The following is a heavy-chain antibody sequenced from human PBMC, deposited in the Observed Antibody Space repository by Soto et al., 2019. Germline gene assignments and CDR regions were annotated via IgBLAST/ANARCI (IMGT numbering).Heavy chain of an antibody. CDR1: GYTFTSYF. J-gene: IGHJ4*02. Sequence: RASVKVSCKASGYTFTSYFISWVRQAPGQGLEWMGWISAYNGNTNYAQKLQGRVTMTTDTSTSTAYMELRSLRSDDTAVYYCARGVTIFGVVTPYFDYWGQGTLVTVSS. CDR2: ISAYNGNT. V-gene: IGHV1-18*01. D-gene: IGHD3-3*01. CDR3: ARGVTIFGVVTPYFDY.